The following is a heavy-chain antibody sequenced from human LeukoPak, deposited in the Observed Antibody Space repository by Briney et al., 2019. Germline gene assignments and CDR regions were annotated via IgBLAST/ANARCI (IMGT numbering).Heavy chain of an antibody. CDR1: GYTFTSYG. D-gene: IGHD3-3*01. J-gene: IGHJ6*02. V-gene: IGHV1-18*01. CDR2: ISAYNGNT. Sequence: VASVKVSCKASGYTFTSYGISWVRQAPGQGLEWMGWISAYNGNTNYAQKLQGRVTMTTDTSTSTAYMELRSLRSEDTAVYYCARGQQYDFWSGYLLSGNYYYYYGMDVWGQGTTVTVSS. CDR3: ARGQQYDFWSGYLLSGNYYYYYGMDV.